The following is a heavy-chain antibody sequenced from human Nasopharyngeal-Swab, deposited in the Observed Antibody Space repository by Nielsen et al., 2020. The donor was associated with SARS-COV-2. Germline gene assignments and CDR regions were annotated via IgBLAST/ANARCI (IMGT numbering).Heavy chain of an antibody. J-gene: IGHJ4*02. CDR3: AKQFYDSLTDWVFDS. D-gene: IGHD3-9*01. V-gene: IGHV3-23*01. Sequence: GESLKISCAASGFTFTTYAMSWVRQAPGKGLEWVSGISISGGHTYYSDSVKGRFTISRDNSKNTVYLQMNSLRAKDTAVYYCAKQFYDSLTDWVFDSWGQGTLVTVSS. CDR2: ISISGGHT. CDR1: GFTFTTYA.